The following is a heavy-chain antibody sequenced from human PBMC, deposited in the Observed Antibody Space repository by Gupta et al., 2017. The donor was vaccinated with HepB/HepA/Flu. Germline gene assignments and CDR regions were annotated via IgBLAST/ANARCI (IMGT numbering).Heavy chain of an antibody. D-gene: IGHD5-18*01. CDR3: ARDHQLWPSTMEV. CDR1: GFTFSSYG. V-gene: IGHV3-33*01. J-gene: IGHJ6*02. CDR2: IWYDGSNK. Sequence: QVQLVESGGGVVQPGRSLRLSCAASGFTFSSYGMHWVRQAPGKGLEWVAVIWYDGSNKYYADSVKGRFTISRDNSKNTLYLQMNSLRAEDTAVYYCARDHQLWPSTMEVWGQGTTVTVSS.